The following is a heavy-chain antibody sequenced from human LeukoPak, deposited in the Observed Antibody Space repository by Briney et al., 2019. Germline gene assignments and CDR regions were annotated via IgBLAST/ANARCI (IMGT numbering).Heavy chain of an antibody. CDR2: MYYRGST. CDR3: ARPYYYDSRIDP. D-gene: IGHD3-22*01. Sequence: SETLSLTCTVSGGSISSGDYYWSWIRQPPGKGLEWIAYMYYRGSTYYNPSFKSRVTMSADTSKNQLSLKLSSVTAADTAVYYCARPYYYDSRIDPWGQGILVTVSS. V-gene: IGHV4-30-4*01. J-gene: IGHJ5*02. CDR1: GGSISSGDYY.